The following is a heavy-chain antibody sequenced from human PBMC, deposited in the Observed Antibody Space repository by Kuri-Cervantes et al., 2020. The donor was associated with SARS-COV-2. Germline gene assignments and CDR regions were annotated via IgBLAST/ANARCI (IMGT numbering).Heavy chain of an antibody. Sequence: GGSLRLSCAVSGFTFSSYAMHWVRQVPGKGLEWVAVISYDGGNKNYADSVKGRFTISRDNSNNTLYLQMNSLSAEDTAVYYCARSSVVVPAPFDYWGQGTMVTVSS. CDR2: ISYDGGNK. CDR1: GFTFSSYA. V-gene: IGHV3-30*04. J-gene: IGHJ4*02. D-gene: IGHD2-2*01. CDR3: ARSSVVVPAPFDY.